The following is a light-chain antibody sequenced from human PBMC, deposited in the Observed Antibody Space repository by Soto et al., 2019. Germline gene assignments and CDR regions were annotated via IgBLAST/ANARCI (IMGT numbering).Light chain of an antibody. V-gene: IGKV3-15*01. J-gene: IGKJ1*01. CDR1: QSVSNN. Sequence: EIVMTQSPATLSVSPGERATLSCRASQSVSNNLAWYQKKPGQAPRLLIYGASPRPTGIPARFSGSGSGTEFALTSSGLQSEDFAFYYCQEYNNWWTFGQGTRVDIK. CDR3: QEYNNWWT. CDR2: GAS.